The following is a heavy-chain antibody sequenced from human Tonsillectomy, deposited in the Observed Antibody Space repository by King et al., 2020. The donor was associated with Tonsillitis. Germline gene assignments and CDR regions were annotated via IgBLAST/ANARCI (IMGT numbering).Heavy chain of an antibody. CDR2: ISGSGDRT. CDR1: GFTFSAYA. D-gene: IGHD4-17*01. CDR3: AKGHGDFGY. Sequence: VQLVESGGGLIQPGGSLRLSCVASGFTFSAYAKSWVRQAPGKGLEWVSTISGSGDRTYYADSVTGRFTISRDTSNNTVYLQMNSLRAEDTALSYCAKGHGDFGYWGQGPLVIVSS. J-gene: IGHJ4*02. V-gene: IGHV3-23*04.